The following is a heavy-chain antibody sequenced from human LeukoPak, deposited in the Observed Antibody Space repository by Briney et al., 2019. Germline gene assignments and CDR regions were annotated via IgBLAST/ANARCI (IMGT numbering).Heavy chain of an antibody. CDR1: GFTFSNYA. Sequence: PGGSLRLSCAASGFTFSNYAISWVRQTPGQGLEWISSIGGSGGAEGIFHADSGKGRFTISRDNCKNTMYLQMHRRKATATEIFYCAKWSKYASGYFDYWGQGTLVTVSS. D-gene: IGHD2-8*02. J-gene: IGHJ4*02. CDR2: IGGSGGAEGI. V-gene: IGHV3-23*01. CDR3: AKWSKYASGYFDY.